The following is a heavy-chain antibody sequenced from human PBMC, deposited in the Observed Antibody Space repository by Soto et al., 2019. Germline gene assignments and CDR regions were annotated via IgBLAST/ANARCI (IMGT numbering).Heavy chain of an antibody. CDR2: INWKSDI. D-gene: IGHD3-16*01. J-gene: IGHJ4*02. Sequence: PGGSLRLSCAVSGFTFDDNAMHWVRQAPEKGLEWVSGINWKSDIGYADSVKDRFTISRDNAENSLYLQMNSLRAEDTALYYCAISQDRGGRTTFIYWGQGTQVTVSS. V-gene: IGHV3-9*01. CDR3: AISQDRGGRTTFIY. CDR1: GFTFDDNA.